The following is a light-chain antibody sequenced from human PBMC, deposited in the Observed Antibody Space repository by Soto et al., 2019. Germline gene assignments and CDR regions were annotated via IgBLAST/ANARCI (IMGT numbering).Light chain of an antibody. J-gene: IGKJ4*01. V-gene: IGKV1-5*03. CDR2: KAS. CDR1: PSISSW. CDR3: QQYNSYSLT. Sequence: DIQMTQSPSTLSASVGDRITITCRASPSISSWLAWYQQKPGKAPKLLIYKASSLESGVPSRFSGSGSRAEFTLTISSLQPDDFATYYCQQYNSYSLTFGGGTKVEIK.